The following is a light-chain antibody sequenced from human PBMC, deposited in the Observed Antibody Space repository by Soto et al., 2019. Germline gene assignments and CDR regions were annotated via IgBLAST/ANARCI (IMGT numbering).Light chain of an antibody. V-gene: IGLV2-11*01. Sequence: VLPQPRSVSVSPGQSVTISCTGTSSDVGGYNYVSWYQQHPGKAPKLMIYDVSKRPSGVPDRFSGSKSGNTASLTISGLQAEDEADYYCCSYAGSYTYVFGTGTKVTVL. CDR1: SSDVGGYNY. CDR3: CSYAGSYTYV. J-gene: IGLJ1*01. CDR2: DVS.